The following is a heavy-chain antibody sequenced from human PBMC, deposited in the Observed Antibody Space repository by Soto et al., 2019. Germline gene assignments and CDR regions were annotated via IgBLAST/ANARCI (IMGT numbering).Heavy chain of an antibody. Sequence: SETLSLTCTVSGASLSSCSYYWSWIRHPPGKGLDWIGYFYFTGTTNYNPSLESRVTISADTSKNQFSLKLTSVTAADTAVYYCARHRLAYCSGGSCYANHPLYFDYWGQGTLVTVSS. J-gene: IGHJ4*02. CDR3: ARHRLAYCSGGSCYANHPLYFDY. V-gene: IGHV4-61*01. CDR1: GASLSSCSYY. CDR2: FYFTGTT. D-gene: IGHD2-15*01.